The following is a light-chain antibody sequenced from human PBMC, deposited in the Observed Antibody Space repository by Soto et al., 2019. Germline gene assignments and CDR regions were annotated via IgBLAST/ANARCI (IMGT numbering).Light chain of an antibody. V-gene: IGKV1-6*01. J-gene: IGKJ2*01. CDR2: AAS. Sequence: AIQMTQSPPSLSASVGDRVIITCRASQDIRVDVGWLQQRPGHAPNLLIYAASTLHTGDPSTFTRSGSGTEFTLTINDLQPEDVATYFCLQDYYLPYTFGQGTKLEI. CDR3: LQDYYLPYT. CDR1: QDIRVD.